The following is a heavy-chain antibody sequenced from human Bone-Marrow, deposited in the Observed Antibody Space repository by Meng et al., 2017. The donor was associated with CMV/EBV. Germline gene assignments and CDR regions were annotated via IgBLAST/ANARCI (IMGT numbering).Heavy chain of an antibody. CDR1: GFTFSSSG. J-gene: IGHJ6*02. CDR2: IWYDGSNK. Sequence: GGSLRLSCAASGFTFSSSGMHWVRQAPGKGLEWVAVIWYDGSNKYYADSVKGRFTISRDNSKNTLYLQMNSLRAEDTAVYYCAKCASPYDFWSGYYNYYYYYGMDVWGQGTTVTVSS. V-gene: IGHV3-33*06. D-gene: IGHD3-3*01. CDR3: AKCASPYDFWSGYYNYYYYYGMDV.